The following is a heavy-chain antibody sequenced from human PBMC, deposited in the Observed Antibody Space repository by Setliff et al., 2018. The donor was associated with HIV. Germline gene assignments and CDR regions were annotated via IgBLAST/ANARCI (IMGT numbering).Heavy chain of an antibody. CDR1: GYTFTSYD. V-gene: IGHV1-8*02. CDR2: MNPNSGNT. CDR3: ASAPPGELHLGY. Sequence: ASVKVSCKGSGYTFTSYDINWVRQAPGQGLEWMGWMNPNSGNTGYAQKFQGRVTMTKNTSISTAYMELRSLRSGDTAVYYCASAPPGELHLGYWGQGTLVTVSS. D-gene: IGHD1-26*01. J-gene: IGHJ4*02.